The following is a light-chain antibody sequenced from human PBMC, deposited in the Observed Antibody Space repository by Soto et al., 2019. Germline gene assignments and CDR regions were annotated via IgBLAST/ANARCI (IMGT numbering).Light chain of an antibody. V-gene: IGKV4-1*01. CDR2: WAS. Sequence: DIAMTPSPDSLAVSLGERPTTNCVPSTSVLFTSNNKNYLAWYQQKPGQPPKLLLSWASARESGVPERFSGSGSGTLFTLSISSLQAEEVAVYYCQQYFTTPITVGHGKRLVIK. CDR1: TSVLFTSNNKNY. CDR3: QQYFTTPIT. J-gene: IGKJ5*01.